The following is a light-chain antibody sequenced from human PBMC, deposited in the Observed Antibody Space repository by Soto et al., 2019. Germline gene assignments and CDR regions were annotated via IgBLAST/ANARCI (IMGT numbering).Light chain of an antibody. J-gene: IGLJ3*02. V-gene: IGLV1-40*01. CDR3: QSFDRSLTAWV. Sequence: QAVVTQPPSVSGAPGQTFTISCTGSSCNIGAGYDVHWYQQHPGTAPTLLISGNTDRPSGVPDRFSASKSGTSTSLAITGLQTEDDADYYCQSFDRSLTAWVFGGGTKLTVL. CDR1: SCNIGAGYD. CDR2: GNT.